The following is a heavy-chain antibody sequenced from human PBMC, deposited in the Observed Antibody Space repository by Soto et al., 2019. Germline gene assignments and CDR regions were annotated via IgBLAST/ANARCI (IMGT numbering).Heavy chain of an antibody. CDR3: ARDSAAGDTDY. J-gene: IGHJ4*02. V-gene: IGHV1-69*08. CDR2: IIPILGIA. D-gene: IGHD7-27*01. CDR1: GGTFSSYT. Sequence: QVQLVQSGAEVKKPGSSVKVSCKASGGTFSSYTISWVRQAPGQGLEWMGRIIPILGIANYAQKFQGRVTITADKSTNTAYMELSSLRSEDTAVYYCARDSAAGDTDYWGQGTLVTVSS.